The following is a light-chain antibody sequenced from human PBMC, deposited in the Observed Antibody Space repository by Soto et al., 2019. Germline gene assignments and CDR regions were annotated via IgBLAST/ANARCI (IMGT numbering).Light chain of an antibody. J-gene: IGKJ1*01. CDR2: KSS. V-gene: IGKV1-5*03. CDR1: QIISIW. CDR3: QQYNST. Sequence: IQMTQSPSTLSASVLYIVSITFRSSQIISIWLSWYQQRPGKSPKLLIYKSSNLESGVPSRFSGSGSGTEFTLTISSLQPDDSATYYCQQYNSTFGQGTKVDIK.